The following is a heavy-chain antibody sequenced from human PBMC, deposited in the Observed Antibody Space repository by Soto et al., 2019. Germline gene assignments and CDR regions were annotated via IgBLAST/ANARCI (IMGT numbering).Heavy chain of an antibody. J-gene: IGHJ4*02. D-gene: IGHD6-13*01. CDR3: ARERSAAADY. CDR1: GYTFTSYD. V-gene: IGHV1-8*01. CDR2: MNPNSGNT. Sequence: QVQLVQSGAEVKKPGASVKVSCKASGYTFTSYDIYWVRQATGQGLEWMGWMNPNSGNTGYAQQFQGRVTMTRNTSISTAYMELCSLRSEDTAIYYCARERSAAADYWGQGTLVTVS.